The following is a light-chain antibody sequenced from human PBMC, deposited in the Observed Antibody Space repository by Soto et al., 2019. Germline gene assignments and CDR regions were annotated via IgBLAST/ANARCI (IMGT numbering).Light chain of an antibody. V-gene: IGLV1-44*01. Sequence: QAVLTQPPSASGTPGQRVTISCSTSSSNLGDNTVNWYQHVPGTAPKLLIYSYDQRPSGVPDRFSGSRSGTSASLAISGLQSEDEADYYCAAWDATLHGYVFGTGTKVTVL. J-gene: IGLJ1*01. CDR1: SSNLGDNT. CDR2: SYD. CDR3: AAWDATLHGYV.